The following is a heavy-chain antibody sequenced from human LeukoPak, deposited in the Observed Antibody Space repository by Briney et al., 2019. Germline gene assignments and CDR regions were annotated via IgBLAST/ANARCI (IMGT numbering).Heavy chain of an antibody. CDR3: ARDRKVSYYFDY. CDR1: GFTFSDYY. V-gene: IGHV3-11*01. J-gene: IGHJ4*02. Sequence: GGSLRLSCAASGFTFSDYYMSWNRQAPGKGLEWVSCISSSGSTVYYADSVKGRFTISRDNAKNSLYLQMNSLRAEDTAVYYCARDRKVSYYFDYWGQGTLVTVSS. CDR2: ISSSGSTV.